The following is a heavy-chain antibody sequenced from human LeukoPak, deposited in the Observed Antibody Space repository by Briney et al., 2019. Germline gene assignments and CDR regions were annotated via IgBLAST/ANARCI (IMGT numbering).Heavy chain of an antibody. D-gene: IGHD6-13*01. Sequence: PGGSLRLSCAASGFTFSSYAMSWVRQAPGKGPEWVSAISGSGGSTYYADSVKGRFTISRDNSKNTLYLQMNSLRAEDTAVYYCAGDAIAARSVDVWGKGTTVTVSS. J-gene: IGHJ6*04. CDR1: GFTFSSYA. V-gene: IGHV3-23*01. CDR3: AGDAIAARSVDV. CDR2: ISGSGGST.